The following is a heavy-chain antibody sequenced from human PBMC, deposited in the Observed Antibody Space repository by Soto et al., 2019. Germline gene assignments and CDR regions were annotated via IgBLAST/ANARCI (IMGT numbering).Heavy chain of an antibody. Sequence: GGSLRLSCAASGFTFSSYAMSWVRRAPGKGLEWVSAISGSGGSTYYADSVKGRFTISRDNSKNTLYLQMNSLRAEDTAVYYCAKFTAAFTYYYYGMDVWGQGTTVTVSS. CDR3: AKFTAAFTYYYYGMDV. V-gene: IGHV3-23*01. CDR2: ISGSGGST. J-gene: IGHJ6*02. D-gene: IGHD2-15*01. CDR1: GFTFSSYA.